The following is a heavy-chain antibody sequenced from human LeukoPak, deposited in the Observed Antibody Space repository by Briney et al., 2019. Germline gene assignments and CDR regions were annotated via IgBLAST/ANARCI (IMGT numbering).Heavy chain of an antibody. J-gene: IGHJ3*02. Sequence: PSETLSLTCTVSGGSISSGSYYWSWIRQPAGKGLEWIGRIYTSGSTNYNPSLKSRVTISVDTSKNQFSLKLSSVTAADTAVYYCARAFVFYVSGGVGDAFDIWGQGTMVTVSS. CDR2: IYTSGST. CDR1: GGSISSGSYY. D-gene: IGHD3-10*01. V-gene: IGHV4-61*02. CDR3: ARAFVFYVSGGVGDAFDI.